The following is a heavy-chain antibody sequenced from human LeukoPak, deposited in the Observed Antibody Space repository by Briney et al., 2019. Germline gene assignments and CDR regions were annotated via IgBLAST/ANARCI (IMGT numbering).Heavy chain of an antibody. D-gene: IGHD6-13*01. CDR3: VRDWAASSSWYRNWFDP. Sequence: GRSLRLSCAAPGFTFNNYAMHWVRQAPGKGLEWMAVISNDGSQKYSADSVKGRFTISRDNSKNTLFLQMNSLRLEDTAVYYCVRDWAASSSWYRNWFDPWGQGTLVTVSS. V-gene: IGHV3-30*04. CDR1: GFTFNNYA. CDR2: ISNDGSQK. J-gene: IGHJ5*01.